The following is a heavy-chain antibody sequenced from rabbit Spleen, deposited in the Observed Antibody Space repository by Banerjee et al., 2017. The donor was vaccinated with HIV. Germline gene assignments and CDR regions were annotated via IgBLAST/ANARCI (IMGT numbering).Heavy chain of an antibody. V-gene: IGHV1S40*01. Sequence: QSLEESGGGLVKPGGTLTLTCTVSGFSFSDRDVMCWVRQAPGKGLQWIACINTYTGKPVYATWAKGRFTISRTSSTTVTLQMTSLTAVDTATYFCARDLASVVGWNFNLWGPGTLVTVS. CDR3: ARDLASVVGWNFNL. CDR1: GFSFSDRDV. J-gene: IGHJ4*01. D-gene: IGHD3-1*01. CDR2: INTYTGKP.